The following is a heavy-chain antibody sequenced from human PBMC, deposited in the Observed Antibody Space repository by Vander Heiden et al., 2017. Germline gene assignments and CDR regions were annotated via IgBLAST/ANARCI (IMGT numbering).Heavy chain of an antibody. J-gene: IGHJ4*02. D-gene: IGHD3-22*01. V-gene: IGHV4-61*01. CDR2: IYYSGST. Sequence: QVQLQESGPGLVKPSETLPLTCTVSGGSVSRVSYDWSWIRQPQGKGLEWIGYIYYSGSTNYNPSHKSRVTISVDTSKNQFSLKLSSVTAADTAVYYCANLDSGGYYFAYWGQGTLVTVSS. CDR3: ANLDSGGYYFAY. CDR1: GGSVSRVSYD.